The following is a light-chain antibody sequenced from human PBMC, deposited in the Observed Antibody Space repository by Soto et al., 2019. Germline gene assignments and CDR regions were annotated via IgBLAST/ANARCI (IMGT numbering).Light chain of an antibody. V-gene: IGKV3D-20*02. CDR1: QSVSSSY. CDR3: QQRTDRPPWT. J-gene: IGKJ1*01. CDR2: GES. Sequence: EIVLTQSPGTLSLSPGERATLSCRASQSVSSSYLAWYQQQPRRAARLLLYGESSRATGSPARFRGSGSGTDFTISISSLGHADVAVCYCQQRTDRPPWTFGQGTKVDIK.